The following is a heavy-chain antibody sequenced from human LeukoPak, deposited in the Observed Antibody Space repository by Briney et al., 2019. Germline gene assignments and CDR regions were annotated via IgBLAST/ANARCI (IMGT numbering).Heavy chain of an antibody. CDR2: IYYSGST. D-gene: IGHD4-11*01. V-gene: IGHV4-30-4*08. J-gene: IGHJ4*02. Sequence: SETLSLTCAVYGGSFSGYYWSRIRQPPGKGLEWIGYIYYSGSTYYNPSLKSRVTISVDTSKNQFSLKLSSVTAADTAVYYCARDDRLQIDYWGQGTLVTVSS. CDR1: GGSFSGYY. CDR3: ARDDRLQIDY.